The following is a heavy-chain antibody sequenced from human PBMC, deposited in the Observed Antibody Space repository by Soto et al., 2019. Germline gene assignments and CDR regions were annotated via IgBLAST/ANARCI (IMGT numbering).Heavy chain of an antibody. CDR3: ARVPPPAASPDYYYYGMDV. D-gene: IGHD2-2*01. V-gene: IGHV1-69*13. CDR2: IIPIFGTA. CDR1: GGTFSSYA. J-gene: IGHJ6*02. Sequence: WASVKVSCKASGGTFSSYAISWVRQAPGQGLEWMGGIIPIFGTANYAQKFQGRVTITADESTSTAYMELSSLRSEDTAVYYCARVPPPAASPDYYYYGMDVWGQGTTVTVSS.